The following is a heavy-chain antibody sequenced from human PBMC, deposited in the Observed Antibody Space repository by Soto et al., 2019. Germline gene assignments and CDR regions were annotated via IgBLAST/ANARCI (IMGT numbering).Heavy chain of an antibody. CDR1: GFTVSSNY. V-gene: IGHV3-66*01. D-gene: IGHD5-12*01. CDR2: IYSGGST. J-gene: IGHJ1*01. CDR3: ARLSGYDAGFQH. Sequence: GGSLRLSCAASGFTVSSNYMSWVRQAPGKGLEWVSVIYSGGSTYYANSVKGRFTISRDNSKNTLYLQMNSLRAEDTAVYYCARLSGYDAGFQHWGQGTLVTVSS.